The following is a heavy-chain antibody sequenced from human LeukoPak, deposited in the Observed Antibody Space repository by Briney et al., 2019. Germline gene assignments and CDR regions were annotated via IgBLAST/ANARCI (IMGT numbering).Heavy chain of an antibody. CDR2: ISGSGGGT. J-gene: IGHJ4*02. V-gene: IGHV3-23*01. D-gene: IGHD3-22*01. Sequence: GSLRLSCAASGFTFSSYAMNWVRQAPGKGLEWVSDISGSGGGTYYADSVKGRLTISRDNSKNTLYLQMNSLRAEDTAVYYCAKADQNYYDTSGYTDYWGQGTLVTVSS. CDR1: GFTFSSYA. CDR3: AKADQNYYDTSGYTDY.